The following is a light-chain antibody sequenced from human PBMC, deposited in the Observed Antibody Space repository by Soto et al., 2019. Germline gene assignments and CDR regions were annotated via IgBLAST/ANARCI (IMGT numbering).Light chain of an antibody. J-gene: IGKJ4*01. CDR1: QSLLYSNGYNS. V-gene: IGKV2-28*01. CDR2: LGS. Sequence: DIVMTQSPLSLPVTPGEPASISCRSSQSLLYSNGYNSLDWYLQKPGQSPQLLIYLGSNRASGVPDRFSGTGSGTDFTLKISRVEADDVGVYYCMQALQFPLTFGGGTKVEIK. CDR3: MQALQFPLT.